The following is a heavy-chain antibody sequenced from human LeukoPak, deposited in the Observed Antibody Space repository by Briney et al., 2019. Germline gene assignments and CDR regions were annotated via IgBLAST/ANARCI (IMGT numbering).Heavy chain of an antibody. CDR1: GGSISSYY. CDR3: ARASPSWVFDS. J-gene: IGHJ4*02. D-gene: IGHD7-27*01. Sequence: SETLSLTCTVSGGSISSYYWSWIRQPPGKGLEWIGYIYYSGSTNYNPSLKSRITISVDTSKNQFSLKLSSVTAADTAVYYCARASPSWVFDSWGQGTLVTVSS. V-gene: IGHV4-59*01. CDR2: IYYSGST.